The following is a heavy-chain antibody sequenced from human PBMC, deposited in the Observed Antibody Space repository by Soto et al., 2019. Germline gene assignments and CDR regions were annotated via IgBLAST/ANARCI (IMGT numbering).Heavy chain of an antibody. CDR1: GDSVSSNSAA. CDR3: ARALYCSSTSCPEYNWFDP. CDR2: TYYRSKWYN. Sequence: PSQTLSLTCAISGDSVSSNSAAWNWIRQSPSRGLEWLGRTYYRSKWYNDYAVSVKSRITINPDTSKNQFSLQLNSVIPEDTAVYYCARALYCSSTSCPEYNWFDPWGQGTLVTVSS. D-gene: IGHD2-2*01. V-gene: IGHV6-1*01. J-gene: IGHJ5*02.